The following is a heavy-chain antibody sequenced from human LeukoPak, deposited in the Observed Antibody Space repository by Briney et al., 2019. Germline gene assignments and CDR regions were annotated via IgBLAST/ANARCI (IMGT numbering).Heavy chain of an antibody. Sequence: PGGSLRLSCAAYGFTFSSYWMSWVRQAPGKGLEWVANIKQDGSEKYYVDSVKGRFTISRDNAKNSLYLQMNSLRAEDTAVYYCARGYGLYYFDYWGQGTLVTVSS. CDR3: ARGYGLYYFDY. CDR1: GFTFSSYW. CDR2: IKQDGSEK. D-gene: IGHD3-10*01. J-gene: IGHJ4*02. V-gene: IGHV3-7*03.